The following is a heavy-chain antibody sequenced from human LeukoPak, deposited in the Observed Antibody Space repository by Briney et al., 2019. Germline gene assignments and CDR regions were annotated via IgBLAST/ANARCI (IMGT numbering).Heavy chain of an antibody. V-gene: IGHV3-7*01. Sequence: GGSLRLSCAASGFRFNTYWMSWVRQAPGKGLEWVANIKQDGNEKYYADSVKGRFTISRDNGKNSLDLQMNSLRADDTAVYYCARDTLGEGEDANYAVYYFDYWGQGTVVTVSS. D-gene: IGHD4/OR15-4a*01. CDR1: GFRFNTYW. CDR2: IKQDGNEK. CDR3: ARDTLGEGEDANYAVYYFDY. J-gene: IGHJ4*02.